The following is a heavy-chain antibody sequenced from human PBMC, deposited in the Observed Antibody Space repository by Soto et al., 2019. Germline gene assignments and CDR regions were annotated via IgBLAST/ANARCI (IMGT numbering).Heavy chain of an antibody. CDR3: ARTGEYSGYDVPTSYYFDY. CDR1: GGSISSYY. V-gene: IGHV4-59*01. J-gene: IGHJ4*02. Sequence: SETLSLTCTVSGGSISSYYWSWIRQPPGKGLEWIGYIYYSGSTNYNPSLKSRVTISVDTSKNQFSLKLGSVTAADTAVYYCARTGEYSGYDVPTSYYFDYWGQGTLVTVSS. CDR2: IYYSGST. D-gene: IGHD5-12*01.